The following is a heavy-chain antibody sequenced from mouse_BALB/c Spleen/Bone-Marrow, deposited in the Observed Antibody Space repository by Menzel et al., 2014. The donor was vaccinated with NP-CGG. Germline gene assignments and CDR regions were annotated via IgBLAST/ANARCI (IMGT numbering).Heavy chain of an antibody. V-gene: IGHV1S81*02. Sequence: VKLVESGAELVKPGASVKLSCTASGYTFTSYWMHWVKQRPGQGLEWIGDINPSNGRTNYNEKFKSKATLTVDKSSSTAYMQLSSLTSEDSAVYYCARWYEGYWGQGTTLTVSP. J-gene: IGHJ2*01. CDR1: GYTFTSYW. D-gene: IGHD2-14*01. CDR2: INPSNGRT. CDR3: ARWYEGY.